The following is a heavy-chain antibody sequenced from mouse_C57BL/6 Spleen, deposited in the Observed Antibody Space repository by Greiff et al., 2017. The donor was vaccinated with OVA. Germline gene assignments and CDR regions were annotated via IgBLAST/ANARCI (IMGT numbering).Heavy chain of an antibody. CDR3: ARETDY. J-gene: IGHJ2*01. CDR1: GYTFTDYY. Sequence: EVQLQQSGPELVKPGASVKISCKASGYTFTDYYMNWVKQSHGQSLEWIGDINPNNGGTSYNQKFKGKATLTVDKSSSTAYMELRSLTSEDSAVYYCARETDYWGQGTTLTVSS. V-gene: IGHV1-26*01. CDR2: INPNNGGT.